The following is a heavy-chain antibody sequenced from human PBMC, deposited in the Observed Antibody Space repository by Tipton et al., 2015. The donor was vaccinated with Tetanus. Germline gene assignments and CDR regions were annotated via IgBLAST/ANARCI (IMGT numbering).Heavy chain of an antibody. J-gene: IGHJ4*02. D-gene: IGHD3-10*01. Sequence: GSLRLSCAASGFTFSSYSMNWVRQAPGKGLEWVSSISSSSSYIYYADSVKGRFTISRDNAKNSLYLQMNSLRAEDTAVYYCGFAPISGSYYFDYWGQGTLVTVSS. CDR2: ISSSSSYI. CDR1: GFTFSSYS. V-gene: IGHV3-21*01. CDR3: GFAPISGSYYFDY.